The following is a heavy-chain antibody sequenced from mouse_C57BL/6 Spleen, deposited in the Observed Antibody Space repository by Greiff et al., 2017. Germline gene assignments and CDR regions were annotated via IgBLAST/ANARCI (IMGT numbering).Heavy chain of an antibody. CDR1: GFTFSDYY. CDR3: ARDITTVGDFDY. CDR2: INYDGSST. Sequence: EVQRVESEGGLVQPGSSMKLSCTASGFTFSDYYMAWVRQVPEKGLEWVANINYDGSSTYYLDSLKSRFIISRDNAKNILYLQMSSLKSEDTATYYCARDITTVGDFDYWGQGTTLTVSS. D-gene: IGHD1-1*01. V-gene: IGHV5-16*01. J-gene: IGHJ2*01.